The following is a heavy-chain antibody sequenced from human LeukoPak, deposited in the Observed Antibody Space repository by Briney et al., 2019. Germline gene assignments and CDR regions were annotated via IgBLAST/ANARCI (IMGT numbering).Heavy chain of an antibody. CDR3: ARLIAAAAPLGAFDI. V-gene: IGHV1-2*02. Sequence: ASVKVSCKASGYTFTDYYMHWVRQAPGQGLEWMGWINPHSGGTDHAQKFQGRVTMTRDTSISTAYLQWSSLKASGTAMYYCARLIAAAAPLGAFDIWGKGTTVTISS. J-gene: IGHJ6*04. CDR1: GYTFTDYY. CDR2: INPHSGGT. D-gene: IGHD6-13*01.